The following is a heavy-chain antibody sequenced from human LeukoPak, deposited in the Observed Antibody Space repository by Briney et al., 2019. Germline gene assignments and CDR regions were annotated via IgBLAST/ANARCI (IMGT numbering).Heavy chain of an antibody. CDR2: IYYSGRT. CDR1: GGSISSSSYY. CDR3: ARQLPSYYDFWSGYSSMYYFDY. V-gene: IGHV4-39*01. J-gene: IGHJ4*02. Sequence: PSEALSLTCTVSGGSISSSSYYWGWIRQPPGKGLEWIGSIYYSGRTYYNPSLKSRVTISVDTSKNQFSLKLSSVTAADTAVYYCARQLPSYYDFWSGYSSMYYFDYWGQGTLVTVSS. D-gene: IGHD3-3*01.